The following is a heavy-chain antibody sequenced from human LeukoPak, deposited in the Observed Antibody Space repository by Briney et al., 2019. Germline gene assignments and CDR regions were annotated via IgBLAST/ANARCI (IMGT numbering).Heavy chain of an antibody. J-gene: IGHJ4*02. CDR3: ARGYSSSSAGGFDY. CDR2: INHSGST. V-gene: IGHV4-34*01. CDR1: GGSFSGYY. Sequence: SETLSLTCAVYGGSFSGYYWSWIRQPPGKGLEWIGEINHSGSTNYNPSLKSRVTISVDTSKNQLSLKLSSVTAADTAVYYCARGYSSSSAGGFDYWGQGTLVTVSS. D-gene: IGHD6-6*01.